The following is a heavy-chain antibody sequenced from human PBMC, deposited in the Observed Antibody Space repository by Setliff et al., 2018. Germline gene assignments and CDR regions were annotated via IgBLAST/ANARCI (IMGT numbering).Heavy chain of an antibody. J-gene: IGHJ4*02. CDR3: ALSDHYPFYYDY. D-gene: IGHD3-3*01. Sequence: ETLSLTCAVSGDYISSQYWSWIRQPPGKGLEWIGYISNRGSTDYNPSLKSRVTISEDTSRSQFSLKLTSVTTADTAVYYCALSDHYPFYYDYWGLGTLVTVSS. V-gene: IGHV4-59*11. CDR2: ISNRGST. CDR1: GDYISSQY.